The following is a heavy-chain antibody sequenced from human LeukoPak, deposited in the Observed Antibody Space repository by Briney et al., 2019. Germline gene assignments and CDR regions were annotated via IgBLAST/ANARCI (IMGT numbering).Heavy chain of an antibody. CDR1: GGSISSYY. CDR3: ASSLADMDPNVFDY. V-gene: IGHV4-59*01. J-gene: IGHJ4*02. Sequence: PSETLSLTCTVSGGSISSYYWSWIRQPPGKGLEWIGYIYYSGSTNYNPSLKSRVTISVDTSKNQSSLKLSSVTAADTAVYCCASSLADMDPNVFDYWGQGTLVTVSS. CDR2: IYYSGST. D-gene: IGHD3-9*01.